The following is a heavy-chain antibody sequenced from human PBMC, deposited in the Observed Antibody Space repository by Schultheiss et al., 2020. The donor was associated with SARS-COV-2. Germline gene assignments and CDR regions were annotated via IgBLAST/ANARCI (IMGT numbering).Heavy chain of an antibody. J-gene: IGHJ4*02. V-gene: IGHV3-66*01. CDR3: ASGKSSTSSFDY. D-gene: IGHD2-2*01. CDR1: GFTVSSNY. Sequence: GESLKISCAASGFTVSSNYMSWVRQAPGKGLEWVSVIYSGGSTYYADSVKGRFTISRDNSKNTLYLQMNSLRADNTAVYYCASGKSSTSSFDYWGQGTLVTVSS. CDR2: IYSGGST.